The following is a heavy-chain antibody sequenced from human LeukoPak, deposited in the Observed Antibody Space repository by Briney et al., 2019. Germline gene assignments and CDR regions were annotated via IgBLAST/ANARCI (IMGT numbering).Heavy chain of an antibody. V-gene: IGHV3-33*01. J-gene: IGHJ4*02. CDR2: IWYDGSNK. Sequence: GGSLRLFCAASGFTFSSYGMHWVRQAPGKGLEWVAVIWYDGSNKYYADSVKGRFTISRDNSKNTLYLQMNSPRAEDTAVYYCARDLDGYNENYFDYWGQGTLVTVSS. CDR3: ARDLDGYNENYFDY. D-gene: IGHD5-24*01. CDR1: GFTFSSYG.